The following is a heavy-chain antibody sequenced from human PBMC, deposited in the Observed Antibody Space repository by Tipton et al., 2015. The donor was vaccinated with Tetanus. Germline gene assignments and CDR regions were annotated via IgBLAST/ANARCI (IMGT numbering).Heavy chain of an antibody. Sequence: QLVQSGGEVKKPGESLKISCKGSGYIFNNYWIGWVRQTPGKGLEWMGIIYPGDSDTRYSPSFQGQVTISVDKSINTAYLQWSSLKASDSSMFHCARAHGTVGVCNFGFLVPGALVTASS. CDR3: ARAHGTVGVCNFGF. V-gene: IGHV5-51*01. J-gene: IGHJ4*02. CDR1: GYIFNNYW. D-gene: IGHD2-8*02. CDR2: IYPGDSDT.